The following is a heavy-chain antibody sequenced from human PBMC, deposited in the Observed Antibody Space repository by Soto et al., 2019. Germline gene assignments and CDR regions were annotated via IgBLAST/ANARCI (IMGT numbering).Heavy chain of an antibody. CDR2: IYYSGST. Sequence: SETLSLTCTVSGGSVSSGSYYWSWIRQPPGKGLEWIGYIYYSGSTNYNPSLKSRVTISVDTSKNQFSLKLSSVTAADTAVYYWARGLGDCSSTSCPGPYYYGMDVWGQGTTVTSP. CDR1: GGSVSSGSYY. V-gene: IGHV4-61*01. J-gene: IGHJ6*02. D-gene: IGHD2-2*01. CDR3: ARGLGDCSSTSCPGPYYYGMDV.